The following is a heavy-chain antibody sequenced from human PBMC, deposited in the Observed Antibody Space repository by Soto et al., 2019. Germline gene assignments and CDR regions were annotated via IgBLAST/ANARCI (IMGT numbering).Heavy chain of an antibody. CDR1: GFTFSSYG. CDR3: ASGDSPGAFDI. J-gene: IGHJ3*02. Sequence: GGSLRLSCAASGFTFSSYGMHWVRQAPGKGLEWVAVISYDGSNKYYADSVKGRFTISRDNSKNTLYLQMNSLRAEDTAVYYCASGDSPGAFDIWGQGTMVTVS. V-gene: IGHV3-30*03. CDR2: ISYDGSNK. D-gene: IGHD3-22*01.